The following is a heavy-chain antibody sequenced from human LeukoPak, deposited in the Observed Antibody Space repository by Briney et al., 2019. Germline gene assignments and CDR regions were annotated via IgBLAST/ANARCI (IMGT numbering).Heavy chain of an antibody. CDR2: ISAYNGNT. V-gene: IGHV1-18*01. CDR3: AREGSPFYYYYMDV. Sequence: GASVKVSCKASSYSFTSYGFSWVRQAPGQGLEWMGWISAYNGNTKYAQKLQGRVTMTTDTSTSTAYMELRSLRSDDTAVYYCAREGSPFYYYYMDVWGKGTTVTVSS. CDR1: SYSFTSYG. D-gene: IGHD2-15*01. J-gene: IGHJ6*03.